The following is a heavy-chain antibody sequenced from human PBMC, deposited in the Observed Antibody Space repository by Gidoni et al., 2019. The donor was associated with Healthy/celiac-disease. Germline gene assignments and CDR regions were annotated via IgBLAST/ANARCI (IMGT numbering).Heavy chain of an antibody. CDR1: GGSFSGYY. Sequence: QVQLQQWGAGLLKPSETLSLTCAVYGGSFSGYYWSWIRQPPGKGLEWIGEINHSGSTNYNPSLKSRVTISVDTSKNQFSLKLSSVTAADTAVYYCAREEGYLTGTGYFQHWGQGTLVTVSS. V-gene: IGHV4-34*01. J-gene: IGHJ1*01. CDR2: INHSGST. CDR3: AREEGYLTGTGYFQH. D-gene: IGHD1-20*01.